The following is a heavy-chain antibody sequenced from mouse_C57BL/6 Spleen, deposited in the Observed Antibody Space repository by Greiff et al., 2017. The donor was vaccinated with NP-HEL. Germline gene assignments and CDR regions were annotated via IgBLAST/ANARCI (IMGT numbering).Heavy chain of an antibody. CDR1: GYSITSGYY. CDR2: ISYDGSN. D-gene: IGHD1-1*01. J-gene: IGHJ1*03. Sequence: EVQLQESGPGLVKPSQSLSLTCSVTGYSITSGYYWNWIRQFPGNKLEWMGYISYDGSNNYNPSLKNRISITRDTSKNQFFLKLNSVTTEDTATYYCAYYGSSITGDFDVWGTGTTVTVSS. CDR3: AYYGSSITGDFDV. V-gene: IGHV3-6*01.